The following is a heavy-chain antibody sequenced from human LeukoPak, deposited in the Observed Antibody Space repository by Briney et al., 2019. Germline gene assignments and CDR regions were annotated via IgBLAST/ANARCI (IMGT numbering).Heavy chain of an antibody. J-gene: IGHJ4*02. CDR2: ISGSGGST. CDR1: GFTFSSYA. V-gene: IGHV3-23*01. D-gene: IGHD1-20*01. CDR3: AKGGITGTGPDDY. Sequence: GGSLRLSCAASGFTFSSYAMSWVRQAPGKGLEWVSAISGSGGSTYYADSVKGRFTISRDNSKSTLYLQMNSLRAEDTAVYHCAKGGITGTGPDDYWGQGTLVTVSS.